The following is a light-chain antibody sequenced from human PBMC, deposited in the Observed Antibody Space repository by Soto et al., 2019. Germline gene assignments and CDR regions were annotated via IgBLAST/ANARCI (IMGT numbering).Light chain of an antibody. CDR1: ESVSNNY. Sequence: EIALTQSPGTLSLSPGERATLSCRASESVSNNYLAWYQQKLGQAPRLLIYGASSRATGIPDRFSGSGSGTDFTLTISRLEPEDFAVYYCQQYGSSRTFGQGTKV. J-gene: IGKJ1*01. V-gene: IGKV3-20*01. CDR2: GAS. CDR3: QQYGSSRT.